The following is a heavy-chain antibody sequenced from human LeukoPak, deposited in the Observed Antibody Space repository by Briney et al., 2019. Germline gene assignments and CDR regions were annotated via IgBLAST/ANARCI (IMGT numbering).Heavy chain of an antibody. Sequence: PGGSLRLSCAASGFTFSSYSMNWVRQAPGKGLEWVAVISYDGSNKYYADSVKGRFTISRDNSKNTLYLQMNSLRAEDTAVYYCARGCGSGSYTAQPPYYFDYWGQGTLVTVSS. CDR2: ISYDGSNK. CDR3: ARGCGSGSYTAQPPYYFDY. V-gene: IGHV3-30*03. CDR1: GFTFSSYS. J-gene: IGHJ4*02. D-gene: IGHD3-10*01.